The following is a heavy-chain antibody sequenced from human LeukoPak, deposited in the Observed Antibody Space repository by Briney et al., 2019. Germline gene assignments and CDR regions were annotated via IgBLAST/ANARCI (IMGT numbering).Heavy chain of an antibody. CDR1: GFTFDDYA. D-gene: IGHD3-22*01. V-gene: IGHV3-9*01. J-gene: IGHJ4*02. CDR2: ISWNSGSI. Sequence: PGRSLRLSCAASGFTFDDYAMHWVRQAPGKGLEWVSGISWNSGSIGYADSVKGRFTISRDNAKNSLYLQMNSLRAEDTALYYCAKGMIDSSGSPLDYWGQGTLVTVSS. CDR3: AKGMIDSSGSPLDY.